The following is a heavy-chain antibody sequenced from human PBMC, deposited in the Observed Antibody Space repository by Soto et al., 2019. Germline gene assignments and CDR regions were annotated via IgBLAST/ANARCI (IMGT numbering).Heavy chain of an antibody. D-gene: IGHD2-15*01. V-gene: IGHV4-59*08. CDR2: IYYSGST. J-gene: IGHJ5*02. Sequence: PSETLSLTCTVSGGSISSYYWSWIRQPPGKGLEWIGYIYYSGSTNYNPSLKSRVTISVDTSKNQFSLKLSSVTAADTAVYYCARLPLLRWFDPWGQGTLVTVSS. CDR3: ARLPLLRWFDP. CDR1: GGSISSYY.